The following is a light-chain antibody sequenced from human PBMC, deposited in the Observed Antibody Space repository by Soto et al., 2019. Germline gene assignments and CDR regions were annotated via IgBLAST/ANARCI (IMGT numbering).Light chain of an antibody. CDR3: QQYNSYPYT. CDR1: QSISSC. V-gene: IGKV1-5*01. J-gene: IGKJ2*01. CDR2: DAS. Sequence: DIQMTQSPSTLSASVGDRATITCRASQSISSCLAWYQQKPGKAPKLLIYDASSLESGVPSRFSGSGSGTEFTLTISSLQPDDFAVYYCQQYNSYPYTFGQGTKLEIK.